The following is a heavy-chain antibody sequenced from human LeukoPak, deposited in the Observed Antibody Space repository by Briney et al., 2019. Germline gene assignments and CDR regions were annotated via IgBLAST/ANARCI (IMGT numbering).Heavy chain of an antibody. Sequence: GGSLRLSCAASGFTFSNAWMSWVRQAPGKGLEWVGRIKSKTDGGTTDYAAPVKGRFTISRDDSKNTLYLQMNSLKTEDTAVYCCTTGLSWNQPDYWGQGTLVTVSS. V-gene: IGHV3-15*01. CDR3: TTGLSWNQPDY. J-gene: IGHJ4*02. D-gene: IGHD1-1*01. CDR2: IKSKTDGGTT. CDR1: GFTFSNAW.